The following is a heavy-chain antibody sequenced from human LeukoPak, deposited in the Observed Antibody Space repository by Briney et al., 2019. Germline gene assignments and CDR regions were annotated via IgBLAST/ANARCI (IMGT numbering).Heavy chain of an antibody. J-gene: IGHJ6*02. V-gene: IGHV3-30*18. Sequence: GGSLRLSCAASGFTFSSYGMHWVRQAPGKGLEWVAVISYDGSNKYYADSVKGRFTISRDNSKNTLYLQMNSLRAEDTAVYYCAKDPGTSRYYYYGMDVWGQGTTVTVS. D-gene: IGHD6-13*01. CDR3: AKDPGTSRYYYYGMDV. CDR2: ISYDGSNK. CDR1: GFTFSSYG.